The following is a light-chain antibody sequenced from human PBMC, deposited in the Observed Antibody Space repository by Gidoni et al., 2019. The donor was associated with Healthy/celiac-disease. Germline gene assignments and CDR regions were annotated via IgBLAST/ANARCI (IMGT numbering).Light chain of an antibody. CDR3: QQSYSTPGT. Sequence: DIQMTQSPSSLSASVGDRVTITGRASPSISSYLNWYQQKPGKAPKLLIYAASSLQSGVPSRFSGSGSGTDFTLTISSLQPEDFATYYCQQSYSTPGTFGQGTKVEIK. V-gene: IGKV1-39*01. J-gene: IGKJ1*01. CDR2: AAS. CDR1: PSISSY.